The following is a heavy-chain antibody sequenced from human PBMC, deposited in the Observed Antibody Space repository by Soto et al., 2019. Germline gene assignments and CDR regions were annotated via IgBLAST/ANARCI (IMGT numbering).Heavy chain of an antibody. CDR2: IIPIFGTA. CDR3: ARSIVVVPAAMRYNWFDP. Sequence: QVQLVQSGAEVKKPGSSVKVSCKASGGTFSSYAISWVRQAPGQGLEWMGGIIPIFGTANYAQKFQGRVTITADESTSTAYMELSSLRSEDTAVYYCARSIVVVPAAMRYNWFDPWGQGTLVTVSS. V-gene: IGHV1-69*01. CDR1: GGTFSSYA. J-gene: IGHJ5*02. D-gene: IGHD2-2*01.